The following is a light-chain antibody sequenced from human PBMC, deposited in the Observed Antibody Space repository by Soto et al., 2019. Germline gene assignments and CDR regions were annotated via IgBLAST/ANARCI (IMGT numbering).Light chain of an antibody. V-gene: IGKV1-5*01. Sequence: DIQMTQSPSTLSASVGDRVTITCRASQSISSWLAWYQQKPGKAPKLLIYDASSLESGVPSRFSGSGSGTDFTLTISDLEPADFGLYYCQQRLNWPPGFGQGTKVDNK. CDR2: DAS. J-gene: IGKJ1*01. CDR1: QSISSW. CDR3: QQRLNWPPG.